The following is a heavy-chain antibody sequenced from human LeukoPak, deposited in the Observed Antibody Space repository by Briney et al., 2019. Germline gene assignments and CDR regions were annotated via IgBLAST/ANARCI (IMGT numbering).Heavy chain of an antibody. D-gene: IGHD6-13*01. CDR3: EKSSSIAAAVGP. Sequence: GGSLRLSCAASGFTFSSYEMNWVRQAPGKGLEWVAVISYDGSNKYYADSVKGRFTISRDNSKNTLYLQMKSLRAEDTAVYYCEKSSSIAAAVGPWGQGTLVTVSS. V-gene: IGHV3-30*18. J-gene: IGHJ5*02. CDR1: GFTFSSYE. CDR2: ISYDGSNK.